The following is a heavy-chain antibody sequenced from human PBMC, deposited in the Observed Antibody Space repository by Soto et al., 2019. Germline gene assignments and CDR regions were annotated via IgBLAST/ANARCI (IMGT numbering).Heavy chain of an antibody. Sequence: SETLSLTCTVSGGSIISGGYYWSWIRQHPGKGLEWIGYIYYSGSTYYNPSLKSRVTISVDTSKNQFSLKLSSVTAADTAVYYCARVRVSSRYYMDVWGKGTTVTVSS. CDR1: GGSIISGGYY. CDR3: ARVRVSSRYYMDV. D-gene: IGHD6-13*01. J-gene: IGHJ6*03. V-gene: IGHV4-31*03. CDR2: IYYSGST.